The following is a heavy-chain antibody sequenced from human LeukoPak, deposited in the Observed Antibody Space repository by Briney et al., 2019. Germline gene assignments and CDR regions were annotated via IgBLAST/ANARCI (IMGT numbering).Heavy chain of an antibody. J-gene: IGHJ4*02. CDR3: ARYGSTGYSPFDY. D-gene: IGHD3-22*01. CDR1: GGSIGIGGYY. V-gene: IGHV4-31*03. CDR2: IYYSGRT. Sequence: SETLSLTCTVSGGSIGIGGYYWSWIRQHPGKGLEWIGYIYYSGRTYYNPSLKSRVTISVDTSKNQFSLKLSSVTVADTAVYYCARYGSTGYSPFDYWGQGTLATVSS.